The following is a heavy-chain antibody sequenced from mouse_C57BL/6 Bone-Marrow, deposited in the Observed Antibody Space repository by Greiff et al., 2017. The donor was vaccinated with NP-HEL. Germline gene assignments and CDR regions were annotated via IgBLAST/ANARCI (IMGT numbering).Heavy chain of an antibody. J-gene: IGHJ2*01. V-gene: IGHV14-4*01. CDR3: TTGHYYGSGYFDY. CDR1: GFNIKDDY. CDR2: IDPENGDT. D-gene: IGHD1-1*01. Sequence: EVKLVESGAELVRPGASVKLSCTASGFNIKDDYMHWVRQRPEQGLEWIGWIDPENGDTEYASKFQGKATITADTSSNTAYLQLSSLTSEDTAVYYCTTGHYYGSGYFDYWGQGTTLTVSS.